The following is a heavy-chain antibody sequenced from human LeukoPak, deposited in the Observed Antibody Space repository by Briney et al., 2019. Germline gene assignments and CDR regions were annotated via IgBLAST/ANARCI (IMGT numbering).Heavy chain of an antibody. CDR2: IRYDGSNK. J-gene: IGHJ6*03. CDR3: AKGGGGRSFLGLDYYMDV. V-gene: IGHV3-30*02. CDR1: GFTFRNYG. D-gene: IGHD3-3*01. Sequence: PGGSLRLSCAASGFTFRNYGMHWVRQAPGKVLEWVAFIRYDGSNKYYADSVKGRFTISRDNSKNTLYLQMNSLRAEDTAVYYCAKGGGGRSFLGLDYYMDVWGKGTTVTVSS.